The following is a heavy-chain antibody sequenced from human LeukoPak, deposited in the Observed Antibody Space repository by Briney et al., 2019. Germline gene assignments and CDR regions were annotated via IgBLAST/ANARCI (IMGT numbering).Heavy chain of an antibody. J-gene: IGHJ4*02. CDR1: GDSISSTTYY. Sequence: SETLSLTCTVAGDSISSTTYYWGWIRQPPGKGLEWIGSIYYSGSTYYNSSLKSRVTISVDTSKNQFSLKLSSVTAADTAVYYCARGSGSGRRFDYWGQGTLVTVSS. CDR3: ARGSGSGRRFDY. V-gene: IGHV4-39*07. CDR2: IYYSGST. D-gene: IGHD3-3*01.